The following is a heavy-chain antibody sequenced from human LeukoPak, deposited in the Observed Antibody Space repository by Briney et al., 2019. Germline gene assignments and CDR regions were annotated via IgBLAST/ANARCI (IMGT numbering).Heavy chain of an antibody. J-gene: IGHJ4*02. Sequence: PGRSLRLSCAASGFTFSSYAMHWVRQAPGRGLEWVAVISYDGSNKYYADSVKGRFTISRDNSKNTLYLQMNSLRAEDTAVYYCARDLPLGYWGQGTLVTVSS. V-gene: IGHV3-30*04. CDR1: GFTFSSYA. CDR3: ARDLPLGY. CDR2: ISYDGSNK.